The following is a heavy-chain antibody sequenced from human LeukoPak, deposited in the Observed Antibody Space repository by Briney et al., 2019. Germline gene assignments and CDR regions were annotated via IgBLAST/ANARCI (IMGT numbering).Heavy chain of an antibody. CDR2: ICYSGST. V-gene: IGHV4-61*01. J-gene: IGHJ3*02. CDR3: SRLQFDWLSPGAFDI. CDR1: GGSVSSGSYY. D-gene: IGHD3-9*01. Sequence: SETLSLICTVSGGSVSSGSYYWSWIRQPPGKELEWIGYICYSGSTNYNPSLKSRVTISVDTSKNQFSLKLSSVTAADTAVYYCSRLQFDWLSPGAFDIWGQGTMVTVSS.